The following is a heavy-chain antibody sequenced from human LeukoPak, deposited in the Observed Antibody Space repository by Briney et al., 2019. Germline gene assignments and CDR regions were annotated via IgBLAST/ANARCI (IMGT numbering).Heavy chain of an antibody. V-gene: IGHV4-34*01. CDR2: IDHSGNT. Sequence: SETLSLTCAVYIGSFSGYHWSWIRQPPGRGLERIGEIDHSGNTKYNPSPKSRVTIPVDTSKNQYSLKLRALSAADTAVYFCARQGSRSAFDFWGRGTLVTVSS. CDR3: ARQGSRSAFDF. J-gene: IGHJ4*02. CDR1: IGSFSGYH. D-gene: IGHD6-6*01.